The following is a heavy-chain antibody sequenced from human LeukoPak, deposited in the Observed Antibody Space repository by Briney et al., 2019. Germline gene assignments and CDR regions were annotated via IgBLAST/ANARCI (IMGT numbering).Heavy chain of an antibody. Sequence: GGSLRLSCAASGFTFNTYTMNWVRQAPGKGLEWVSSITASSTAIYSADSVKGRFTISRDNSKNTLYLQMNSLRAEDTAVYYCAKDPRRGVRFVGATFDYWGQGTLVSVSS. CDR1: GFTFNTYT. D-gene: IGHD1-26*01. CDR3: AKDPRRGVRFVGATFDY. J-gene: IGHJ4*02. CDR2: ITASSTAI. V-gene: IGHV3-21*01.